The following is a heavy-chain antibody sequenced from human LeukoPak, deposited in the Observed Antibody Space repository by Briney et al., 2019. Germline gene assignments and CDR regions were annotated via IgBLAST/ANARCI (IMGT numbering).Heavy chain of an antibody. D-gene: IGHD2-21*01. Sequence: PGGSLRLSCAASGFTFSSYSMNWVRQAPGKGLEWVSYISSSSSTIYYADSVKGRFTISRDNAKNSLYLQMNSLRAEDTAVYFCATEGVHHIHWFDPWGQGTLVTVSS. J-gene: IGHJ5*02. CDR2: ISSSSSTI. CDR1: GFTFSSYS. V-gene: IGHV3-48*01. CDR3: ATEGVHHIHWFDP.